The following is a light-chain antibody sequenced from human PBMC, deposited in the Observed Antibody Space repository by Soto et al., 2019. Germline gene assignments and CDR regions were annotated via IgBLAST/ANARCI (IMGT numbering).Light chain of an antibody. J-gene: IGKJ4*01. CDR3: QQSYSTGLT. V-gene: IGKV1-39*01. CDR2: AAS. CDR1: QSINSY. Sequence: DIQMTQSPSSLSASVEDRVTITCRASQSINSYLNWYQQKPGKAPKLLIYAASSLQSGVPSRFSGSGSGTDFTLTISSLQPEDFATYYCQQSYSTGLTFGGGTKVEIK.